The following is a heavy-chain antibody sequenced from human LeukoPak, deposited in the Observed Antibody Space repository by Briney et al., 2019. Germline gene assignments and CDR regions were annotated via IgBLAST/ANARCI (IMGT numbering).Heavy chain of an antibody. CDR3: ARDWYSGYDNSY. J-gene: IGHJ4*02. D-gene: IGHD5-12*01. CDR1: GFTFSSYW. V-gene: IGHV3-74*01. Sequence: GGSLRLSCAASGFTFSSYWMHWVRHAPGKGLVWVSRINSDGSSTSYADSVKGRFTISRDNAKNTLYLQMNSLRAEDTAVYYCARDWYSGYDNSYWGQGTLVTVSS. CDR2: INSDGSST.